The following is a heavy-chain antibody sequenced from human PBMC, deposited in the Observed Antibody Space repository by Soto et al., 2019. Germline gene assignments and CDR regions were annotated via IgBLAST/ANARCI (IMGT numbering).Heavy chain of an antibody. CDR1: GGSISSYY. J-gene: IGHJ5*02. CDR2: IYYSGST. D-gene: IGHD1-26*01. V-gene: IGHV4-59*01. Sequence: SETLSLTCTVSGGSISSYYCSWIRQPPGKGLEWIVYIYYSGSTNYNPSLKSRVTISVDTSKNQFSLKLSSVTAADTAVYYCAGSSNWFDPWGQGTLVTVSS. CDR3: AGSSNWFDP.